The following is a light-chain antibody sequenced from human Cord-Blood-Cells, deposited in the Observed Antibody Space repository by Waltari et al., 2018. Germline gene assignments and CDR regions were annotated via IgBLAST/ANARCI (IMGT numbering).Light chain of an antibody. CDR1: KLGDKY. CDR2: QDS. Sequence: SYELTQLPSVSVSPGQTASITCSGDKLGDKYACWYQQKPGQSPVLGIDQDSKQPSGVPELVSGSNSGNTATLTISWTQAMDEADYYCQAWDSSTVVFGGGTKLTVL. V-gene: IGLV3-1*01. J-gene: IGLJ2*01. CDR3: QAWDSSTVV.